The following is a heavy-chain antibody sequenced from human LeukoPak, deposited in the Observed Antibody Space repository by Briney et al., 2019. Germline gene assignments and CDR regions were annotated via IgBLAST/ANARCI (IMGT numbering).Heavy chain of an antibody. CDR1: GWSFSGYY. Sequence: SETLSLTCAVYGWSFSGYYWSWIRQPPGKGPEWIGEMNHSGSTNYNPSLKSRVTISVDTSKNQFSLKLSSVTAADTAVYYCARGREVHYYGSGSKRKNYYFDFWGQGTLVTVSS. J-gene: IGHJ4*02. CDR3: ARGREVHYYGSGSKRKNYYFDF. V-gene: IGHV4-34*01. CDR2: MNHSGST. D-gene: IGHD3-10*01.